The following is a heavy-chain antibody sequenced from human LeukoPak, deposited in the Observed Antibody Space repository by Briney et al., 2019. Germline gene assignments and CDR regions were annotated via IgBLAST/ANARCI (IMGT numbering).Heavy chain of an antibody. J-gene: IGHJ4*02. V-gene: IGHV4-39*01. Sequence: SETLSLTCTVSGGSIGSTNYYWGWIRQPPGKGLEWIANIYYSGSTYYNPSLKSRVTISVDTSKNQFSLKLSSVTAADTAIYYCARVREFSFGVIMWFDYWGQGTLVTVSS. CDR3: ARVREFSFGVIMWFDY. D-gene: IGHD3-3*01. CDR1: GGSIGSTNYY. CDR2: IYYSGST.